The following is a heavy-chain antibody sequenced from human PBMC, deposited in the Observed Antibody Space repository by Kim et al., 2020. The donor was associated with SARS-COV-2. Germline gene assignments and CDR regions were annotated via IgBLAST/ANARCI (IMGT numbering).Heavy chain of an antibody. V-gene: IGHV3-43*01. D-gene: IGHD6-19*01. CDR2: ISWDGGST. J-gene: IGHJ6*02. Sequence: GGSLRLSCAASGFTFDDYTMHWVRQAPGKGLEWVSLISWDGGSTYYADSVKGRFTISRDNSKNSLYLQMNSLRTEDTALYYCAKDICRAQVAGYGMDVWGQGTTVTVSS. CDR3: AKDICRAQVAGYGMDV. CDR1: GFTFDDYT.